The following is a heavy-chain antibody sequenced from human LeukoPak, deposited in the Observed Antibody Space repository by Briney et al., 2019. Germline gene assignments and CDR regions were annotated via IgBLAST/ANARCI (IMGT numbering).Heavy chain of an antibody. D-gene: IGHD5-18*01. CDR3: AREGGYSYGYGDY. CDR1: GYTFTSYG. J-gene: IGHJ4*02. Sequence: ASVKVSFKASGYTFTSYGISGVRQAPARGREWVGWICAHNGNTHCAQELQGRVTMTTATSTSTAYVELRNVRSDDTAVYYCAREGGYSYGYGDYWGQGTLVTVSS. V-gene: IGHV1-18*04. CDR2: ICAHNGNT.